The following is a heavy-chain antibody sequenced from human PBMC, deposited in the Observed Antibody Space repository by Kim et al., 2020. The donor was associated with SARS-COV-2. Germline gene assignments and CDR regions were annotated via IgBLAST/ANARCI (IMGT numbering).Heavy chain of an antibody. D-gene: IGHD6-19*01. V-gene: IGHV1-24*01. CDR2: FDPEGGET. Sequence: ASVKVSCKVSGYTLTELSMHWVRQAPGKGLEWMGGFDPEGGETIYAQKFQGRVTMTEDTSTDTAYMELSSLRSEDTAVYYCATCFSVAGTPEDWRYYYGMDVWGQGATVTVSS. J-gene: IGHJ6*02. CDR3: ATCFSVAGTPEDWRYYYGMDV. CDR1: GYTLTELS.